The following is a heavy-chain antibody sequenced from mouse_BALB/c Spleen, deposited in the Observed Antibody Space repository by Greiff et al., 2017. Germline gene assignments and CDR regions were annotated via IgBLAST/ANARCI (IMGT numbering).Heavy chain of an antibody. J-gene: IGHJ4*01. V-gene: IGHV1S29*02. Sequence: VQLQQSGPELVKPGASVKISCKASGYTFTDYNMHWVKQSHGKSLEWIGYIYPYNGGTGYNQKFKSKATLTVDNSSSTAYMELRSLTSEDSAVYYCATGTFYAMDYWGQGTSVTVSS. CDR1: GYTFTDYN. D-gene: IGHD4-1*01. CDR2: IYPYNGGT. CDR3: ATGTFYAMDY.